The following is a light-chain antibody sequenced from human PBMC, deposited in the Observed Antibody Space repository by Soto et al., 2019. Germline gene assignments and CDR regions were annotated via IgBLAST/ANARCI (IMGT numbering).Light chain of an antibody. CDR1: QSISSN. V-gene: IGKV3-15*01. J-gene: IGKJ1*01. CDR2: GES. Sequence: EIIMTQSPATLSVSPGERATLSCRASQSISSNLAWYQQKPGQAPRLLIYGESTRATGIPARFSGSVSGTEFTLTISSLQSEDFAVYYCQQYNNWPWTFGQGTKVEIK. CDR3: QQYNNWPWT.